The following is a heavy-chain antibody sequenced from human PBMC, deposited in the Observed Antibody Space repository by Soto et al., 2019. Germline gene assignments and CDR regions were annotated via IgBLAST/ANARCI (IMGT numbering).Heavy chain of an antibody. Sequence: QVQLQQWGAGLLKPSETLSLTCAVYGGSFSAYYWSWIRQPPGKGLEWIGEINHSGSTNYNPSLKNRVPISVDRSKTQCSLKLSSVTAADTAAYYCARGVGYAGVDYWGQGTLVTVSS. D-gene: IGHD5-12*01. CDR2: INHSGST. V-gene: IGHV4-34*01. CDR3: ARGVGYAGVDY. CDR1: GGSFSAYY. J-gene: IGHJ4*02.